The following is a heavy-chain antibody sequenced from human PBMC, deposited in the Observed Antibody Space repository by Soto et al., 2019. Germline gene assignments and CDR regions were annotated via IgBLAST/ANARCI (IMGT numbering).Heavy chain of an antibody. Sequence: GGSLRLSCAASGFTFSSYAMSWVRQAPGKGLEWVSAISGSGGSTYYADSVKGRFTISRDNSKNTLYLQMNSLRAEDTAVYYCAEVVRGDFWCGYSVDYYYYVMDVWGQGTRVTVSS. V-gene: IGHV3-23*01. D-gene: IGHD3-3*01. CDR2: ISGSGGST. J-gene: IGHJ6*02. CDR1: GFTFSSYA. CDR3: AEVVRGDFWCGYSVDYYYYVMDV.